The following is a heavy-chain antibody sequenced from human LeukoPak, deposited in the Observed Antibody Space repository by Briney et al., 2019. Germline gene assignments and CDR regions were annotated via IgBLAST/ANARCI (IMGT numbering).Heavy chain of an antibody. J-gene: IGHJ4*02. V-gene: IGHV4-34*01. CDR1: GGSFSGYY. CDR3: ARSTVTDPYYSDY. D-gene: IGHD4-17*01. Sequence: PSETLSLTCAVYGGSFSGYYWSWIRQPPGKGLEWIGEINHSGSTNYNPSLKSRVTISVDTSKNQFSLKLSSVTAADTAVYYCARSTVTDPYYSDYWGQGTLVTVSS. CDR2: INHSGST.